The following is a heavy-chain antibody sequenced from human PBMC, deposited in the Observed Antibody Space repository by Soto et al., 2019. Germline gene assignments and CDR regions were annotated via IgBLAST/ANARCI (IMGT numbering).Heavy chain of an antibody. CDR3: ARGLITGSKFSGGWCYFDS. V-gene: IGHV4-34*01. CDR2: INHSGSA. D-gene: IGHD1-26*01. J-gene: IGHJ4*02. Sequence: PSETLSLTCDVYGGSFSGYIWTWIRQTPGKGLQWIGQINHSGSANYNPSLKSRVTISVHTSNSQFSLGLSSVTAADTAVYYCARGLITGSKFSGGWCYFDSRGQGTQVTGSS. CDR1: GGSFSGYI.